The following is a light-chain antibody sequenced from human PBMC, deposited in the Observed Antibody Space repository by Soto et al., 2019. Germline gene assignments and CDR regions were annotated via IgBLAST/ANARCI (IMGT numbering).Light chain of an antibody. J-gene: IGKJ1*01. CDR1: QSILYNSNNKNY. Sequence: DIVMTQSPDSLTVSLGERATINCRSSQSILYNSNNKNYLAWYQQKPGQPPKLLIYWASTRESGVPDRFSGSGSGTDFTLTISSLQAEDEAVYYCQQYYTTPRTFGQGTKLEIK. V-gene: IGKV4-1*01. CDR2: WAS. CDR3: QQYYTTPRT.